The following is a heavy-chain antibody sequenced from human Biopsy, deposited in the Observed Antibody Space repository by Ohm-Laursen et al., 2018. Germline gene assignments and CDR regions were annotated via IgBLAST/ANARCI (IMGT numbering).Heavy chain of an antibody. J-gene: IGHJ4*02. V-gene: IGHV4-59*07. Sequence: SDTLSLTCSVSGGSIISYYWTWIRQPPGKGLEWIGHVYNGGITNYNPSLKSRVTISKDTSKNQFSLQVNSVTAADTAVYYCTRVRTFGGVIGGYYFDSWGQGILVTVSS. CDR3: TRVRTFGGVIGGYYFDS. CDR1: GGSIISYY. D-gene: IGHD3-16*02. CDR2: VYNGGIT.